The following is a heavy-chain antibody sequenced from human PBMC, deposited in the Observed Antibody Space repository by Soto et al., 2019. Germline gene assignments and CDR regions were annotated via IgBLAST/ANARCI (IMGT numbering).Heavy chain of an antibody. J-gene: IGHJ5*02. D-gene: IGHD4-17*01. CDR2: IYWNDDK. CDR1: GFSLSTSGVG. V-gene: IGHV2-5*01. CDR3: AHSLSTTVVTPNNWFDP. Sequence: QITLKESGPTLVKPTQTLTLTCTFSGFSLSTSGVGVGWIRQPPGKALEWRALIYWNDDKRYSPSLKSRLTITKDTSKNQVVLTMTNMDPVDTATYYCAHSLSTTVVTPNNWFDPWGQGTLVTVSS.